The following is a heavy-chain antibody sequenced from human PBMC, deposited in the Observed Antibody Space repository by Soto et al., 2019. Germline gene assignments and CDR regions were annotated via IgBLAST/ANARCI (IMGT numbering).Heavy chain of an antibody. CDR1: GFTFSSYG. CDR3: AKDRTRSLYYYDSSGYYPRGDNWFDP. V-gene: IGHV3-30*18. Sequence: GGSLRLSCAASGFTFSSYGMHWVRQAPGKGLEWVAVISYDGSNKYYADSVKGRFTISRDNSKNTLYLQMNSLRAEDTAVYYCAKDRTRSLYYYDSSGYYPRGDNWFDPWGQGTPVTVCS. J-gene: IGHJ5*02. CDR2: ISYDGSNK. D-gene: IGHD3-22*01.